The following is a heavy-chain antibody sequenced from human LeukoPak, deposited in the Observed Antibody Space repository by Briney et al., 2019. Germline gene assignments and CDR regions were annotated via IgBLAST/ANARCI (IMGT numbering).Heavy chain of an antibody. V-gene: IGHV1-2*02. CDR1: GYTFTGYY. Sequence: ASVKVSCKASGYTFTGYYMHWVRQAPGQGLEWMGWINPNSGGTNYAQKFQGRVTMTRDTSISTAYMELSRLRSDDTAVYYRARDFSRRGFDPWAREPWSPSPQ. D-gene: IGHD3-3*01. CDR2: INPNSGGT. CDR3: ARDFSRRGFDP. J-gene: IGHJ5*02.